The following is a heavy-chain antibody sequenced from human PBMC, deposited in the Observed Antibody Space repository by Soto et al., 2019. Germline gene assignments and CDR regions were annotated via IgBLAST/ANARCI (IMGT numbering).Heavy chain of an antibody. CDR2: IWYDGSNK. D-gene: IGHD6-19*01. CDR3: ARGTIPSSGWYKRNHLFDY. CDR1: GFTFSSYG. J-gene: IGHJ4*02. V-gene: IGHV3-33*01. Sequence: QVQLVESGGGVVQPGRSLRLSCAAPGFTFSSYGMHWVRQAPGKGLEWVAVIWYDGSNKYYADSVKGRFTISRDNSKNTLYLQMNSLRAEDTAVYYCARGTIPSSGWYKRNHLFDYWGQGTLVTVSS.